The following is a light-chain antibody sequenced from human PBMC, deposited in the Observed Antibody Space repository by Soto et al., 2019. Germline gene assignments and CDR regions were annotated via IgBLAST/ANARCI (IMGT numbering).Light chain of an antibody. Sequence: EMVLTQSPGTLSLSLGERATLSCRASQSVTSSYLAWYQQKPGQAPRLLIYGASTRATGIPDRFSGSGSGTDFTLTVTRLEPEDFAVYYCQHYGGSMYSFGQGTKLEIK. CDR1: QSVTSSY. CDR3: QHYGGSMYS. J-gene: IGKJ2*03. V-gene: IGKV3-20*01. CDR2: GAS.